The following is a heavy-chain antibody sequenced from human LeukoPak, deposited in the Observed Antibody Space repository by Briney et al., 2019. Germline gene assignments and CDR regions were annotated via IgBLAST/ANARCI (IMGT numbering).Heavy chain of an antibody. CDR3: ARGGVRGVIIKSGDFDY. Sequence: GGSLGLSCAASGFTFSSYGMHWVRQAPGKGLEWVAFIRYDGSNKYYADSVKGRFTISRDNSKNTLYLQMNSLRAEDTAVYYCARGGVRGVIIKSGDFDYWGQGTLVTVSS. CDR2: IRYDGSNK. D-gene: IGHD3-10*01. J-gene: IGHJ4*02. CDR1: GFTFSSYG. V-gene: IGHV3-30*02.